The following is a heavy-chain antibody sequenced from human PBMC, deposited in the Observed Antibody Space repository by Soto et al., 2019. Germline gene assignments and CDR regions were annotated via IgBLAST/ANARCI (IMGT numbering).Heavy chain of an antibody. D-gene: IGHD3-3*02. CDR2: ISVDGRDT. J-gene: IGHJ1*01. CDR3: VRRHERTATAF. V-gene: IGHV3-74*03. Sequence: SLRVRWAAAGGRRSDYWMHWVRQDPGKGLLWVSRISVDGRDTTYADSVKGRFTISRDNAKNTLYLQMDSLRAEDTVVYYGVRRHERTATAFWGHGTLVTVSP. CDR1: GGRRSDYW.